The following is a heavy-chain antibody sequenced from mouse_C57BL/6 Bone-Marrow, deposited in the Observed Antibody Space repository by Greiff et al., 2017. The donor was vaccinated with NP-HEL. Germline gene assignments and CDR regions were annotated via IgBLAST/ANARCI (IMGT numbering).Heavy chain of an antibody. D-gene: IGHD2-3*01. CDR2: IDPNSGGT. CDR1: GYTFTSYW. V-gene: IGHV1-72*01. CDR3: ARSYDLAWFAY. J-gene: IGHJ3*01. Sequence: QVQLKQPGAELVKPGASVKLSCKASGYTFTSYWMHWVKQRPGRGLEWIGRIDPNSGGTKYNEKFKSKATLTVDKPSSTAYMQLSSLTSEDSAVYYCARSYDLAWFAYWGQGTLVTVSA.